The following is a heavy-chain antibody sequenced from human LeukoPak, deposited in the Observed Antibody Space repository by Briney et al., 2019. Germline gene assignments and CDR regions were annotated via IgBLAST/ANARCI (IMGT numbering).Heavy chain of an antibody. CDR3: AKGSVAGTLDY. CDR2: ISYDGSNK. CDR1: GFTFSSYG. V-gene: IGHV3-30*18. D-gene: IGHD6-19*01. J-gene: IGHJ4*02. Sequence: QPGRSLRLSCAASGFTFSSYGMHWVRQAPGKGLEWVAVISYDGSNKYYADSVKGRFTISRDNSKNTLYLQMNSLRAEDTAVYYCAKGSVAGTLDYWGQGTLVTVSS.